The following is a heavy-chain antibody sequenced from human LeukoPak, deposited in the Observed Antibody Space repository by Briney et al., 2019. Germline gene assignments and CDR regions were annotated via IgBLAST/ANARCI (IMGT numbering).Heavy chain of an antibody. CDR2: IYYSGST. Sequence: SETLSLTCTVSGGSISSGGYSWSWIRQHPGKGLEWIGYIYYSGSTYYNPSLKSRVTISVDTSKNQFSLKLSSVTAADTAVYYCARAELRGWFDPRGQGTLVTVSS. V-gene: IGHV4-31*03. D-gene: IGHD1-7*01. CDR1: GGSISSGGYS. CDR3: ARAELRGWFDP. J-gene: IGHJ5*02.